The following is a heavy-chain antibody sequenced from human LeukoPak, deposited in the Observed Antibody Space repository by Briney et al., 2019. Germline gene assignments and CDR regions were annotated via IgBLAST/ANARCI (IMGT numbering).Heavy chain of an antibody. J-gene: IGHJ5*02. D-gene: IGHD1-26*01. CDR1: GYSFTNYW. CDR2: IYPGDSDT. V-gene: IGHV5-51*01. CDR3: AKHAGVGAQISS. Sequence: GESLKISGKASGYSFTNYWIGWVRQMPGKGLEWMGIIYPGDSDTRYSPSFQGQVTISVDKSITTAYLQWSSLKASDTAMYYCAKHAGVGAQISSWGQGTLVTVSS.